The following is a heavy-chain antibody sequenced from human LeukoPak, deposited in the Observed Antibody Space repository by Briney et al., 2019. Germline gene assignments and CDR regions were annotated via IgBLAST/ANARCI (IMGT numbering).Heavy chain of an antibody. J-gene: IGHJ4*02. V-gene: IGHV3-30*02. CDR1: GFTFSSYA. Sequence: GGSLRLSCAASGFTFSSYAMSWVRQAPGKGLEWVAFIRYDGSNKYYADSVKGRFTISRDNSKNTLYLQMNSLRAEDTAVYYCAKTLAWDSSSLPGVDYWGQGTLVTVSS. D-gene: IGHD6-13*01. CDR3: AKTLAWDSSSLPGVDY. CDR2: IRYDGSNK.